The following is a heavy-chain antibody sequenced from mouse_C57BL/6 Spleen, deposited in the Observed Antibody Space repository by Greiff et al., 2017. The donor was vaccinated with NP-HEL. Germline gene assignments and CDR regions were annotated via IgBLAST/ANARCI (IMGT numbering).Heavy chain of an antibody. CDR1: GYTFTRYW. J-gene: IGHJ2*01. CDR2: IHPNSGST. D-gene: IGHD1-1*01. Sequence: QVQLQQPGAELVKPGASVKLSCKASGYTFTRYWMHWVKQRPGQGLEWIGMIHPNSGSTNYNEKFKSKATLTVDKSSSTAYMQLSSLTSEDSAVYDCARSYGSRGGYYLDYWGQGTTLTVSS. CDR3: ARSYGSRGGYYLDY. V-gene: IGHV1-64*01.